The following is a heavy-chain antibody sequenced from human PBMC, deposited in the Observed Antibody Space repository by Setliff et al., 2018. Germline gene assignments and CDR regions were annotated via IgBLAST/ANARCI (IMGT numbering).Heavy chain of an antibody. V-gene: IGHV4-61*09. CDR3: ARGSARRGYYGSGSYYRGFDY. CDR2: IYTSGST. J-gene: IGHJ4*02. Sequence: SETLSLTCTVSGGSISSGSYYWSWIRQPAGKGLEWIGHIYTSGSTNYNPSLKSRVTISVDTSKNQFSLKLSSVTAADTAVYYCARGSARRGYYGSGSYYRGFDYWGQGTLVTVSS. D-gene: IGHD3-10*01. CDR1: GGSISSGSYY.